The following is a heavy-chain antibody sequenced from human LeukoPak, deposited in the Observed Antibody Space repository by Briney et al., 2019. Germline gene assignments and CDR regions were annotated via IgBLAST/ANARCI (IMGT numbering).Heavy chain of an antibody. Sequence: SETLSLTCTVSGGSISSYYWSWIRQPPGKGLEWIGYIYYSGSTNYNPSLKSRVTISVDTSRNQFSLKLSSVTAADTAVYYCARLTYSGHDGYYFDYWGQGTLVTVSS. CDR1: GGSISSYY. D-gene: IGHD5-12*01. CDR3: ARLTYSGHDGYYFDY. CDR2: IYYSGST. V-gene: IGHV4-59*01. J-gene: IGHJ4*02.